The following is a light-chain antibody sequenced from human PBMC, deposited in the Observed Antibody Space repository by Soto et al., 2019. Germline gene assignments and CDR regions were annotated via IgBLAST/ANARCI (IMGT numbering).Light chain of an antibody. Sequence: IVMMPFPGTLSFSPGERATPSCRGSQSVSSSYLAWYQQKPGQAPRLLIYGTSSRATGIPDRFSGSGSGTDFTLTISRLEPEDFAVYYCQQYGSSPWTFGQGTKVDIK. CDR3: QQYGSSPWT. CDR1: QSVSSSY. CDR2: GTS. V-gene: IGKV3-20*01. J-gene: IGKJ1*01.